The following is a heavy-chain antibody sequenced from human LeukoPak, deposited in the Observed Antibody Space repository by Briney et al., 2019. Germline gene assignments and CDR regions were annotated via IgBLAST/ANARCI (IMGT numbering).Heavy chain of an antibody. CDR3: ARLPVSTTGTTGNYYYYMDV. CDR2: IYYSGST. Sequence: PSETLSLTCTVPGGSISSSSYYWGWIRQPPGKVLEWIGSIYYSGSTYYNPSLKSRVTISVDTSKNQFSLKLSSATAADTAVYYCARLPVSTTGTTGNYYYYMDVWGKGTTVTISS. J-gene: IGHJ6*03. D-gene: IGHD1-1*01. CDR1: GGSISSSSYY. V-gene: IGHV4-39*01.